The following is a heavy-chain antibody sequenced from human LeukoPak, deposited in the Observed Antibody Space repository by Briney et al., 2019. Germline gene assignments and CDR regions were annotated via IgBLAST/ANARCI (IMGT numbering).Heavy chain of an antibody. D-gene: IGHD3-16*01. V-gene: IGHV3-7*01. CDR1: GFTFGDWW. CDR3: AKGGGIWGFAS. J-gene: IGHJ4*02. CDR2: INQNGGAK. Sequence: LPGGSLRLSCAASGFTFGDWWVSWVRQAPRKGLEWVANINQNGGAKYYVASVKGRFTISRDNAENSMSLQMSSLRGEDTAVYYCAKGGGIWGFASWGQGALVTVSS.